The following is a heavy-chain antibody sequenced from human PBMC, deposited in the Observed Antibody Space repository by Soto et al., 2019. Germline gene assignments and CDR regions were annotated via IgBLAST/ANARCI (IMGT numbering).Heavy chain of an antibody. J-gene: IGHJ3*02. V-gene: IGHV3-30-3*01. CDR1: GFTFSSYA. D-gene: IGHD3-22*01. Sequence: SLRLSCAASGFTFSSYAMHWVRQAPGKGLEWVAVISYDGSNKYYADSVKGRFTISRDNSKNTLYLQMNSLRAEDTAVYYCARGGYDSSGYYDTFDIWGQGTMVTVSS. CDR3: ARGGYDSSGYYDTFDI. CDR2: ISYDGSNK.